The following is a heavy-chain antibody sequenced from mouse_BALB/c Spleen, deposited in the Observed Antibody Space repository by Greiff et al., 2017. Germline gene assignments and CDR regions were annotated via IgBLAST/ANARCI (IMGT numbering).Heavy chain of an antibody. V-gene: IGHV14-4*02. J-gene: IGHJ4*01. CDR3: NARYDEPYAMDY. Sequence: VQLQQSRAELVRSGASVKLSCTASGFNIKDYYMHWVKQRPEQGLEWIGWIDPENGDTEYAPKFQGKATMTADTSSNTAYLQLSSLTSEDTAVYYCNARYDEPYAMDYWGQGTSVTVSS. CDR2: IDPENGDT. D-gene: IGHD2-14*01. CDR1: GFNIKDYY.